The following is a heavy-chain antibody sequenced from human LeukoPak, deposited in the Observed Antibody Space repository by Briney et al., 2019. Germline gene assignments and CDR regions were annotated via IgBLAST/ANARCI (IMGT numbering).Heavy chain of an antibody. V-gene: IGHV3-7*01. J-gene: IGHJ3*02. Sequence: GGSLRLSCAASGFTFSSYAMSWVRQAPGKGLEWVGNIKQDGSDKYYVDSVKGRFTISRDNAKNSLFLQMNSLRAEDTAVYYCARDCGGDCWGAFDIWGQGTMVTVSS. CDR2: IKQDGSDK. CDR3: ARDCGGDCWGAFDI. CDR1: GFTFSSYA. D-gene: IGHD2-21*02.